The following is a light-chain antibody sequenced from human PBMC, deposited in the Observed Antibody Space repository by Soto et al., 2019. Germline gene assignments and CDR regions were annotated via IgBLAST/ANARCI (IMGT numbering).Light chain of an antibody. CDR3: QQSYSNPT. CDR1: HDIGHD. V-gene: IGKV1-39*01. CDR2: AAS. Sequence: DIQMTQSPSSLSASVGDRVIITCRASHDIGHDLGWYHQKPGEAPTLLINAASTLQSGVPSRFSGSGSGTDFTLTINRLQPEDVGTYYCQQSYSNPTFGQGTTVEIK. J-gene: IGKJ1*01.